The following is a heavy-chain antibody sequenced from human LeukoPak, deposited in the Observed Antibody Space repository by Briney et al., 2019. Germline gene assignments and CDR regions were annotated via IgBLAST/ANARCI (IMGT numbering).Heavy chain of an antibody. Sequence: GGSLRLFCAASGFTVSSNYMSWVRQAPGKGLEWVSVIYSGGSTYYADSVKGRFTISRDNSKNTLYLQMNSLRAEDTAVYYCSGSGSLNPTPYYFDYWGQGTLVTVSS. D-gene: IGHD3-10*01. CDR3: SGSGSLNPTPYYFDY. CDR1: GFTVSSNY. V-gene: IGHV3-53*01. J-gene: IGHJ4*02. CDR2: IYSGGST.